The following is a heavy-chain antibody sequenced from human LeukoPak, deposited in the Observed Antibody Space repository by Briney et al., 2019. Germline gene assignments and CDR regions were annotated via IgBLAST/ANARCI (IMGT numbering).Heavy chain of an antibody. V-gene: IGHV3-23*01. CDR2: ISGSGGST. CDR3: AKRSTRQWLRPYYFDY. J-gene: IGHJ4*02. CDR1: GFTFSSYA. Sequence: GSLSLSCAASGFTFSSYAMSWVRQAPGRGLEWVSAISGSGGSTYYADSAKGRFTISRDNSKNPLYLQMNSVRAEDTAVYYCAKRSTRQWLRPYYFDYWGQGTLVTVSS. D-gene: IGHD6-19*01.